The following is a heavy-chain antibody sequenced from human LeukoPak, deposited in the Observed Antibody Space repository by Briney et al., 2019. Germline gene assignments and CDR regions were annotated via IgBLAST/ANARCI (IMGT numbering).Heavy chain of an antibody. CDR3: ARVVQEEQHHGFDP. CDR2: INHSGST. D-gene: IGHD6-13*01. J-gene: IGHJ5*02. Sequence: SETLSLTCAVYGGSFSGYYWSWIRQPPGKGLEWIGEINHSGSTNYNPSLKSRVTISVDTSKNQFSLKLSSVTAADTAVYYCARVVQEEQHHGFDPWGQGTLVTVSS. V-gene: IGHV4-34*01. CDR1: GGSFSGYY.